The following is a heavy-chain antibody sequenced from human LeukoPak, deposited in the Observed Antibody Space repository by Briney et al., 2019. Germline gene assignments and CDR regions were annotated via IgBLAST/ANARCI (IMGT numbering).Heavy chain of an antibody. CDR2: ISGSGTST. CDR3: AKVNYHESSDIGLFDY. J-gene: IGHJ4*02. CDR1: GFTFSSYA. D-gene: IGHD3-22*01. V-gene: IGHV3-23*01. Sequence: GGSLRLSCAASGFTFSSYAMSWVRQAPGKGLEWVSGISGSGTSTFYADSVRGRFTISRDHSKNTLYLQMNSLRAGDTAVYYCAKVNYHESSDIGLFDYWGQGTLVTVSS.